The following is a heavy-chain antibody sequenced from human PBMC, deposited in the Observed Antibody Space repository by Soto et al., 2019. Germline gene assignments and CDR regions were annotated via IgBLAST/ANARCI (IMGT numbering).Heavy chain of an antibody. CDR1: GDIVSSNSAA. V-gene: IGHV6-1*01. J-gene: IGHJ6*02. CDR3: AREAAGKSGYYYYYGMDV. CDR2: TYYRSKWYN. Sequence: TLSLTCAISGDIVSSNSAAWNWIRQSPSRGLEWLGRTYYRSKWYNDYAVSVKSRITINPDTSKNQFSLQLNSVTPEDTAVYYCAREAAGKSGYYYYYGMDVWGQGTTVTVSS. D-gene: IGHD6-13*01.